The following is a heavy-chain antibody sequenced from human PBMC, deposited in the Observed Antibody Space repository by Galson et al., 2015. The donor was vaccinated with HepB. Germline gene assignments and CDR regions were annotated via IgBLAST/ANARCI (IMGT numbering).Heavy chain of an antibody. CDR3: ARDERQSSSRIGVGLSY. CDR1: GYTFTNHY. D-gene: IGHD6-13*01. Sequence: SVKVSCKASGYTFTNHYVHWVRQAPGQGFEWMGIINPSGGSTSYAQKFQDRVTMTRDTSTSTVSMELSSLRSEDTAVYYCARDERQSSSRIGVGLSYWGQGTLVTVSS. V-gene: IGHV1-46*03. CDR2: INPSGGST. J-gene: IGHJ4*02.